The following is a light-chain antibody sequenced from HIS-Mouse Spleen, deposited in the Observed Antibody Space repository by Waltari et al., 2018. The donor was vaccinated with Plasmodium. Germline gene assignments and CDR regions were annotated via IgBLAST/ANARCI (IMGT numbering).Light chain of an antibody. CDR3: SSYAGSNNLV. V-gene: IGLV2-8*01. J-gene: IGLJ2*01. CDR1: SSDVGGYNY. Sequence: QSALTQPPSASGSPGQSVTISCPGTSSDVGGYNYVSWYQQHPGKAPKLMIYEVSKRPSGVPGGFAGSKSGNTASLTVSGLQAEDEADYYCSSYAGSNNLVFGGGTKLTVL. CDR2: EVS.